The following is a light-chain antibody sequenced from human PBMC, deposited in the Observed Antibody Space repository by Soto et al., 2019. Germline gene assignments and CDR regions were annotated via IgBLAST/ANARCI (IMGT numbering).Light chain of an antibody. CDR1: DNIAPW. V-gene: IGKV1-5*01. CDR3: QHYSLYSPWT. J-gene: IGKJ1*01. CDR2: DAS. Sequence: DIQMTQSPSTLSASVGDRVAITCRASDNIAPWVAWYQQKPGKAPKLLIYDASSLQSGVPSRFGGSGSGTDFTLTITSLLPDDCATYYCQHYSLYSPWTFGQGTKVDIK.